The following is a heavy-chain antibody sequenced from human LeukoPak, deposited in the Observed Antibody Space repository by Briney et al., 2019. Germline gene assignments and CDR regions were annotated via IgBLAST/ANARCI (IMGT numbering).Heavy chain of an antibody. V-gene: IGHV4-61*01. J-gene: IGHJ4*02. CDR2: IYYSGSA. D-gene: IGHD6-19*01. Sequence: SETLSLTCTVSGASVSSDNYYCSWIRQPPGKGLEWIGYIYYSGSANYNPSLKSRVTISVDTSKNQFSLKLSSVTAADTAVYYCARSSGWSTPKFDYWGQGTLVTVSS. CDR3: ARSSGWSTPKFDY. CDR1: GASVSSDNYY.